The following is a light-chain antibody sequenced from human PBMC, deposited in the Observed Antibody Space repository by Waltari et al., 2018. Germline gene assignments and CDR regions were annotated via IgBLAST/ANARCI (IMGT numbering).Light chain of an antibody. V-gene: IGKV1-9*01. CDR2: SAS. Sequence: DIQLTQSPSFLSASVRDRVTITCRARQVISNYLAWYQQKPGKAPKLLIYSASTLQSGVPSRFSGSGSGTEFSLTISSLQPEDFATYYCQQLNSYPLTFGGGTKVEIK. J-gene: IGKJ4*01. CDR1: QVISNY. CDR3: QQLNSYPLT.